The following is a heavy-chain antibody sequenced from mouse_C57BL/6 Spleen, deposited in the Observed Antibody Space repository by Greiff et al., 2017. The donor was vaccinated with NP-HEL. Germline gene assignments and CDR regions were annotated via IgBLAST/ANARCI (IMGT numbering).Heavy chain of an antibody. CDR2: INPGSGGT. CDR3: ARSMITDWYFDV. CDR1: GYAFTNYL. D-gene: IGHD2-4*01. Sequence: QVQLQQSGAELVRPGTSVKVSCKASGYAFTNYLIEWVKQRPGQGLEWIGVINPGSGGTNYNEKFKGKATLTADKSSSTAYMQLSSLTSEDSAVYFCARSMITDWYFDVWGKGTTVTVSS. V-gene: IGHV1-54*01. J-gene: IGHJ1*03.